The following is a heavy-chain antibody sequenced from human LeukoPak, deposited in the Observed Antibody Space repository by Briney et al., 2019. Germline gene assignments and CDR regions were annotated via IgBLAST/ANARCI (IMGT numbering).Heavy chain of an antibody. V-gene: IGHV1-2*02. J-gene: IGHJ4*02. CDR2: INPNSGGT. CDR3: ARVVAVESERNDY. D-gene: IGHD5-24*01. CDR1: GYTFTGYY. Sequence: GASVKVSCKASGYTFTGYYMHWVRQAPGQGLEWMGWINPNSGGTNYAQKFQGRVTMTRDTSISTAYMELSRLRSDDTAVYYCARVVAVESERNDYWGQGTLVTVSS.